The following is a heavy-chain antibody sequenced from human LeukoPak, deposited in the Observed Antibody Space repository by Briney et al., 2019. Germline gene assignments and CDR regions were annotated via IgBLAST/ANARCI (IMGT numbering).Heavy chain of an antibody. CDR3: ARRSLGYYAVMDV. V-gene: IGHV4-4*02. J-gene: IGHJ6*02. CDR2: IYHSGST. CDR1: GGSINSSNW. Sequence: SETLSLTCAVSGGSINSSNWWSWVRQPPGKGLKWIGEIYHSGSTNYNPSLKSRVNISVDKSKNQFSLKLSSVTAADTAVYYCARRSLGYYAVMDVWGQGTTVTVSS. D-gene: IGHD2-15*01.